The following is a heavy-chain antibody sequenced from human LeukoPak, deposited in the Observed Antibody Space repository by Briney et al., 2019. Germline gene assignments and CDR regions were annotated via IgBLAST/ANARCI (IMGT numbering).Heavy chain of an antibody. J-gene: IGHJ4*02. CDR1: GDSISSGRYY. D-gene: IGHD3-10*01. CDR3: ARDRGPVDY. CDR2: VYTSGST. V-gene: IGHV4-61*02. Sequence: SETLSLTCTVSGDSISSGRYYWSWIRQPAGKGLGWIGRVYTSGSTNYNPSLKSRVTISVDTSKNQFSLKLSSMTAADTAVYYCARDRGPVDYWGQGTLVTVSS.